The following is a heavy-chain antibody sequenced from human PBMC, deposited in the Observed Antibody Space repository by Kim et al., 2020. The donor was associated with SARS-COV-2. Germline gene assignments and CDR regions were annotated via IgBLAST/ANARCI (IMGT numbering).Heavy chain of an antibody. CDR2: ISSSSSYI. V-gene: IGHV3-21*01. D-gene: IGHD5-12*01. J-gene: IGHJ4*02. CDR1: GFTFSSYS. Sequence: GGSLRLSCAASGFTFSSYSMNWVRQAPGKGLEWVSSISSSSSYIYYADSVKGRFTISRDNAKNSLYLQMNSLRAEDTAVYYCASAYSGYDSLFDYWGQGTLVTVSS. CDR3: ASAYSGYDSLFDY.